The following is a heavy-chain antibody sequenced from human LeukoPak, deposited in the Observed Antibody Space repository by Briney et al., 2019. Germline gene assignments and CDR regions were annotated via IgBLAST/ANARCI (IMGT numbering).Heavy chain of an antibody. V-gene: IGHV3-21*01. J-gene: IGHJ6*02. CDR3: AIGGEPDMNYGMDV. CDR2: ISSSSSYI. CDR1: GFTFSSYS. D-gene: IGHD1-14*01. Sequence: PGGSLRLSCAASGFTFSSYSMNWVRQAPGKGLEWVSSISSSSSYIYYADSVKGRFTISRDNAKNSLYLQMNSLRAEDTAVYYCAIGGEPDMNYGMDVWGQGTTVTASS.